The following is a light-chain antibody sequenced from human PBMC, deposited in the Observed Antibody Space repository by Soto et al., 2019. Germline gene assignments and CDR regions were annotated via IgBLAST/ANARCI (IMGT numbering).Light chain of an antibody. CDR3: YSYAGRNIWV. CDR1: GSDIGAYNF. J-gene: IGLJ3*02. V-gene: IGLV2-8*01. CDR2: GVT. Sequence: QSVLAQPPSASGSPGQSVTISCTGSGSDIGAYNFVSWYQQHPGKAPKLMIFGVTERPSGVTDRFSGSKSGNTASLTVSGLQADDEAVYYCYSYAGRNIWVFGGGTKVTVL.